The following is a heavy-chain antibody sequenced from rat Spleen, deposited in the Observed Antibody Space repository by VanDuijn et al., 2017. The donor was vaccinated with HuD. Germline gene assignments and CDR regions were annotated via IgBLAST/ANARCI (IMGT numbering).Heavy chain of an antibody. J-gene: IGHJ3*01. CDR3: ARRGTAIPYNWFDY. Sequence: EVQLVESGGGLVQPGRSLKLSCVVSGFTFSDYYMAWVRQAPKKGLGWVASISFEGSGTYYGDSVKGRFTISRDNAKSTLYLQMNSLRSEDTATYYCARRGTAIPYNWFDYWGQGILVTVSS. V-gene: IGHV5-22*01. CDR1: GFTFSDYY. CDR2: ISFEGSGT. D-gene: IGHD1-2*01.